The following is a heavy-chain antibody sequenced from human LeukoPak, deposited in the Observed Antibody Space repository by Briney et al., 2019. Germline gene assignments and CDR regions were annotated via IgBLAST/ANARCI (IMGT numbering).Heavy chain of an antibody. V-gene: IGHV3-21*01. CDR3: ARVGVSGFDY. J-gene: IGHJ4*02. CDR2: VSSSSSYI. D-gene: IGHD3-10*01. CDR1: GFTFSSYS. Sequence: TGGSLRLSCAASGFTFSSYSMNWVRQAPGKGLEWVSSVSSSSSYIYYADSVKGRFTISRGNAKNSLYLQMNSLRAEDTAVYYCARVGVSGFDYWGQGTLVTVSS.